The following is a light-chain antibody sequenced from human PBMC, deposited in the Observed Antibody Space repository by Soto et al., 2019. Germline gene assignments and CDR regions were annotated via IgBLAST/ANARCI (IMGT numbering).Light chain of an antibody. CDR1: QDITNY. Sequence: DIQMTQSPSSLSASVGDRVTITCQASQDITNYLNWYQHKPGKAPKLLIYDASNLQVGVPSRFSGSGSGTEFTVTINNLQPEDIATYYCQQYDNLPLTFGGGTKVEIK. CDR3: QQYDNLPLT. J-gene: IGKJ4*01. CDR2: DAS. V-gene: IGKV1-33*01.